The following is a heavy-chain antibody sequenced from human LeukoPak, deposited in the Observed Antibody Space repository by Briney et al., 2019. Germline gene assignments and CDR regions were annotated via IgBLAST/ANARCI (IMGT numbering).Heavy chain of an antibody. CDR2: IKQDGSEK. V-gene: IGHV3-7*03. CDR3: ARDKSAGADTGSSFYY. CDR1: GFTFSNYW. D-gene: IGHD3-10*01. J-gene: IGHJ4*02. Sequence: PGGSLRLSCAASGFTFSNYWMTRVRQAPGKGLEWVASIKQDGSEKYYVDSVKGRLTISRDNAKNSLYLQMNSLRAEDTAVFYCARDKSAGADTGSSFYYWGQGALVTVSS.